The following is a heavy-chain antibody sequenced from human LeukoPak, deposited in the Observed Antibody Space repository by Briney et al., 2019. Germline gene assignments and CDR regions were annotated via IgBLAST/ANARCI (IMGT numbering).Heavy chain of an antibody. V-gene: IGHV4-59*01. Sequence: SETLSLTCTVSGGSISSYYWSWIRQPPGKGLEWIGYIYYSGSTNYNPSLKSRVTISVDTSKNQFSLKLSSVTAADTAVYYCARGLAYIVGATGDYFDYWGQGTLVTVSS. CDR1: GGSISSYY. CDR2: IYYSGST. J-gene: IGHJ4*02. CDR3: ARGLAYIVGATGDYFDY. D-gene: IGHD1-26*01.